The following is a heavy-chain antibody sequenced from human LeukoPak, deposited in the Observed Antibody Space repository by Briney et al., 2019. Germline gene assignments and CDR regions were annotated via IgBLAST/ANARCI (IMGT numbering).Heavy chain of an antibody. CDR3: ARDQHRRRGVDY. D-gene: IGHD2-21*01. V-gene: IGHV3-21*01. CDR2: ISSSSSYI. CDR1: EFTFPFYA. Sequence: PGGSLRLSCAASEFTFPFYAMSWVRQAPGKGLEWVSSISSSSSYIYYADSVKGRFTISGDNAKNSLYLQMNSLRAEDTAVYYCARDQHRRRGVDYWGQGTLVTVSS. J-gene: IGHJ4*02.